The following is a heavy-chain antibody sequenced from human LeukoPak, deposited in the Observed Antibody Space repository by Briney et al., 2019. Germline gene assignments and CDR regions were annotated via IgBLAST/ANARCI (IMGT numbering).Heavy chain of an antibody. D-gene: IGHD2-15*01. J-gene: IGHJ4*02. Sequence: SETLSLTCLVSGASVSSSHWNWIRQFPGKGLEWIGCLSYTGKTDYNPSLTGRVTISLGTSKNQVSLKLRSVTAADTAVYYCSEGCFEPFDHWGQGILVTVSS. CDR3: SEGCFEPFDH. CDR1: GASVSSSH. V-gene: IGHV4-59*02. CDR2: LSYTGKT.